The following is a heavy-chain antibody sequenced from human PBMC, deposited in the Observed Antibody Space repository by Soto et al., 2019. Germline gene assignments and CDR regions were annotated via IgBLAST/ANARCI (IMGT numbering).Heavy chain of an antibody. V-gene: IGHV3-72*01. J-gene: IGHJ4*02. D-gene: IGHD2-15*01. CDR1: GFTFSDHH. Sequence: EVQLVESGGGLVQSGGSLRLSCAASGFTFSDHHIDWVRQAPGKGLEWIGRGRNKATSYTSEYAASVKGRFTISRDDSKNLMQLQMNSLKTEDTAVYHCVRVDYCNAGGCAPLDCWGQGTLVIVSS. CDR3: VRVDYCNAGGCAPLDC. CDR2: GRNKATSYTS.